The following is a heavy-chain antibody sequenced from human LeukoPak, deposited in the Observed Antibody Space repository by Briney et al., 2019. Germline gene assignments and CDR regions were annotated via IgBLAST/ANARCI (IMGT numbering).Heavy chain of an antibody. CDR2: INISGST. CDR3: ARLHPGIAVAGYPDY. D-gene: IGHD6-19*01. V-gene: IGHV4-61*02. CDR1: GGSISSGSYY. J-gene: IGHJ4*02. Sequence: SETLSLTCTVSGGSISSGSYYWSWIRQPAGKGLEWIGRINISGSTNYNPSLKSRATISVDTSKNQFSLKLSSVTAADTAVYYCARLHPGIAVAGYPDYWGQGTLVTVSS.